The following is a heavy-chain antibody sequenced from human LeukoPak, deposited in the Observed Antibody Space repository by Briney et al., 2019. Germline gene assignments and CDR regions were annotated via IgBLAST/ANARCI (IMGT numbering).Heavy chain of an antibody. CDR3: ARDLVGDSPDYYYGMDV. CDR2: IIPIFGIA. Sequence: SVKVSCKASGGTFSSYAISWVRQAPGQGLEWMGRIIPIFGIANYAQKFQGRVTFTADKSTSTAYMELSSLRSEDTAVYYCARDLVGDSPDYYYGMDVWGQGTTVTVSS. V-gene: IGHV1-69*04. CDR1: GGTFSSYA. D-gene: IGHD4-17*01. J-gene: IGHJ6*02.